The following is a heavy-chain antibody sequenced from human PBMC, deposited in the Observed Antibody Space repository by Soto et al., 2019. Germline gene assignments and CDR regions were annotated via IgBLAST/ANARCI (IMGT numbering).Heavy chain of an antibody. J-gene: IGHJ5*02. CDR3: VRDGSKTLRDWFDP. CDR1: GGSISKFY. D-gene: IGHD4-17*01. CDR2: VYATGTT. V-gene: IGHV4-4*07. Sequence: QVHLQESGPGLVKPSETLSLSCSVSGGSISKFYWSWIRKTAGKGLEWMGRVYATGTTYYNPSLRSRVAMSVDISRKTFSLRLTSVTAADTGMYYCVRDGSKTLRDWFDPWGQGKLVTVSS.